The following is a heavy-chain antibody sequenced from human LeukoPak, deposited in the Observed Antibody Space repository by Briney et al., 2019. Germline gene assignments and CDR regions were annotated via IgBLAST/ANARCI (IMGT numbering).Heavy chain of an antibody. J-gene: IGHJ6*03. D-gene: IGHD3-10*01. CDR2: IYYSGST. CDR1: GFTFSNHGM. V-gene: IGHV4-39*07. CDR3: XXXHITMVRGVIRGMVYYMDV. Sequence: PGGTLRLSCAASGFTFSNHGMNWVRQPPGKGLEWIGSIYYSGSTYYNPSLKSRVTISVDTSKNQFSLKLSSVTAADTAVYYCXXXHITMVRGVIRGMVYYMDVWGKGTTVTVSS.